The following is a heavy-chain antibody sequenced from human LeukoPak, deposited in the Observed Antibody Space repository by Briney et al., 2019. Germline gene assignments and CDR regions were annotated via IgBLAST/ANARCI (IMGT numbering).Heavy chain of an antibody. Sequence: GGSLRLSCAASGFTFSDYYMTWIRQAPGKGLEWVSYISSGTTTYYADSVKGRFTISRDNAGNSLYLQMSSLRAEDTAVYYCARRAASGRYFDYWGQGTPVAVSS. CDR1: GFTFSDYY. CDR2: ISSGTTT. J-gene: IGHJ4*02. D-gene: IGHD6-13*01. V-gene: IGHV3-11*01. CDR3: ARRAASGRYFDY.